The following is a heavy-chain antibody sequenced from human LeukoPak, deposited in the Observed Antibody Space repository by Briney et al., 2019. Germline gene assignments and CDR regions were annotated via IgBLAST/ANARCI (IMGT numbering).Heavy chain of an antibody. Sequence: GGSLRLSCAASGFTFSSYSMNWVRQAPGKGLEWVSSISSSSSYIYYADSVKGRFTISRDNAKNSLYLQMNSLRAEDTAVYYCAKEQQGVWGSYRTTPFDYWGQGTLVTVSS. CDR2: ISSSSSYI. CDR1: GFTFSSYS. J-gene: IGHJ4*02. D-gene: IGHD3-16*02. CDR3: AKEQQGVWGSYRTTPFDY. V-gene: IGHV3-21*04.